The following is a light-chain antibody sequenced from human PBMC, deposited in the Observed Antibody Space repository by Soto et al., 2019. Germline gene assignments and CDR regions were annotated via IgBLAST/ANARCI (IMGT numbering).Light chain of an antibody. CDR2: AAS. Sequence: DIQVTQAPSSVSASVGDRVTITCRASQGISSWLGWYQQNPGKAPKLLIYAASSLQSGVPSRFSGSVSGTDFTLTISSLQPEDFATDYCQQANSYPRTFGRGTKVDI. J-gene: IGKJ3*01. CDR3: QQANSYPRT. CDR1: QGISSW. V-gene: IGKV1-12*01.